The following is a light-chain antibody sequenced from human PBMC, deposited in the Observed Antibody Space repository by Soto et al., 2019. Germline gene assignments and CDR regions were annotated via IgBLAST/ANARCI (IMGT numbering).Light chain of an antibody. CDR3: GSYTSANSPFV. CDR1: STDVGGYNY. CDR2: EVS. V-gene: IGLV2-14*01. Sequence: QSVLTQPASLSGSPRQSITISCNGTSTDVGGYNYVSWYQHHPDKAPKLVIYEVSNRPSGVSDRFSGSKSGNTASLTISGLQAEDESDYYCGSYTSANSPFVFGTGTKVTVL. J-gene: IGLJ1*01.